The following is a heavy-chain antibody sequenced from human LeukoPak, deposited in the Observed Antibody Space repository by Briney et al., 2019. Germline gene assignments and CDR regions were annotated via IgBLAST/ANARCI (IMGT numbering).Heavy chain of an antibody. Sequence: ASVKVSCKASGYTFTSYGISWVRQAPGQGLEWMGWISVYNGNTNYAQKLQGRVTMTTDTSTSTAYMELRSLRSDDTAVYYCARDRVVVVPAPPDYWGQGTLVTVSS. CDR1: GYTFTSYG. V-gene: IGHV1-18*01. D-gene: IGHD2-2*01. CDR3: ARDRVVVVPAPPDY. J-gene: IGHJ4*02. CDR2: ISVYNGNT.